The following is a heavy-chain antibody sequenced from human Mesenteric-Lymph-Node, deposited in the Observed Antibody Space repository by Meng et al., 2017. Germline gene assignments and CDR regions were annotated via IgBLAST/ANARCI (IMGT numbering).Heavy chain of an antibody. CDR1: GFTFNNYW. CDR2: INNDGSDT. J-gene: IGHJ5*02. CDR3: ARDKPHNWFDP. Sequence: EQVVESGGGLVQPGGSLRLSFAASGFTFNNYWMHWVRQAPGKGLVWVSRINNDGSDTTYADSVKGRFTISRDNAQNMLYLQMNSLRVEDTAVYYCARDKPHNWFDPWGQGTLVTVSS. V-gene: IGHV3-74*01.